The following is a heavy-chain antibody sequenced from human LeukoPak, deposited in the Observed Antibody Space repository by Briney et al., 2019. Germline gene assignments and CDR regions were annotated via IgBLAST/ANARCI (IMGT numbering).Heavy chain of an antibody. CDR1: GYTFNNYG. J-gene: IGHJ3*02. CDR3: ARCSPSRTNSNSYYFETTKKNAFDI. Sequence: ASVKVSCKPSGYTFNNYGITWVRQAPGQGLEWMGWISAYSGEKDYAQKFQDRVTMTTDTTTKTAYMELRNLKSGDTAFYYCARCSPSRTNSNSYYFETTKKNAFDIWGQGTMVTVSS. V-gene: IGHV1-18*04. CDR2: ISAYSGEK. D-gene: IGHD3-22*01.